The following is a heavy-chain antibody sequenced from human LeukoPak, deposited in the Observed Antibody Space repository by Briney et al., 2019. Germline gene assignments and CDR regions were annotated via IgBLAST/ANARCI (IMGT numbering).Heavy chain of an antibody. CDR2: IYSDGTR. CDR1: GFSVSNNY. V-gene: IGHV3-53*01. D-gene: IGHD6-25*01. CDR3: AKIKSGIDS. J-gene: IGHJ4*02. Sequence: GGSLRLSCAASGFSVSNNYMTWVRQAPGRGLEWVSVIYSDGTRYYRDSVKGRFTISRDNSKNILYLQMNSLRVEDTALYYCAKIKSGIDSWGQGTLVTVSS.